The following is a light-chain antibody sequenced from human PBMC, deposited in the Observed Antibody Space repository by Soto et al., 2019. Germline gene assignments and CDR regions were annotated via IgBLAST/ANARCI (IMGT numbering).Light chain of an antibody. CDR1: QSINTN. Sequence: IVMTQSPATLSVSPWERATLSCRASQSINTNLAWYQQKPGQAPRLLIYGASTRATGIPGGFSGRGSGAEFTLTISSLEPEDFAVYYCQQRSNWPPLTFGGGTKVDIK. CDR3: QQRSNWPPLT. V-gene: IGKV3-15*01. J-gene: IGKJ4*01. CDR2: GAS.